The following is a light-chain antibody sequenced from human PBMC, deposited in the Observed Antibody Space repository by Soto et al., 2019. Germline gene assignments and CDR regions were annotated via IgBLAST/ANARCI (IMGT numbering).Light chain of an antibody. CDR1: QSVSSY. CDR3: QQRSNWPPLIT. Sequence: EIVFTHSPATLSFSRGERATLSCRASQSVSSYLAWYQQKPGQAPRLLIYDASNRATGIPARFSGSGSGTDFTLTISSLEPEDFAVYYCQQRSNWPPLITFGQGTRLEIK. V-gene: IGKV3-11*01. J-gene: IGKJ5*01. CDR2: DAS.